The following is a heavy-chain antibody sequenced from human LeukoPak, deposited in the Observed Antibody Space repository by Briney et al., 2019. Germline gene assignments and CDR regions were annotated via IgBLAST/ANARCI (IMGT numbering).Heavy chain of an antibody. Sequence: ASVKVSCKASGYTFTGYYMHWVRQAPGQGLEWMGRINPNSGGTNYAQKFQGRVTMTRDTSISTAYMELRSLRSDDTAVYYCARDRGSYDSSGYLNWFDPWGQGTLVTVSS. CDR3: ARDRGSYDSSGYLNWFDP. D-gene: IGHD3-22*01. V-gene: IGHV1-2*06. CDR1: GYTFTGYY. CDR2: INPNSGGT. J-gene: IGHJ5*02.